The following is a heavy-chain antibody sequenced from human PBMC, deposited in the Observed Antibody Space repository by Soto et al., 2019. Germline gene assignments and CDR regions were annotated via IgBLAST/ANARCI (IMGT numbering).Heavy chain of an antibody. CDR2: INSDGSST. D-gene: IGHD4-17*01. Sequence: GGSLRLSCAASGFTFSSYWMHWVRQAPGKGLVWVSRINSDGSSTSYADSVKGRFTISRDNAKNTLYLQMNSLRAEDTAVYYCARPFHDYGDYVSRAHFDYWGQGTLVTVSS. CDR3: ARPFHDYGDYVSRAHFDY. CDR1: GFTFSSYW. V-gene: IGHV3-74*01. J-gene: IGHJ4*02.